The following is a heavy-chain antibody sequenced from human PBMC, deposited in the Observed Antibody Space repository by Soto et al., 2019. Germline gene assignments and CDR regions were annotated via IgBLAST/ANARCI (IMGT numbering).Heavy chain of an antibody. CDR1: GFSLSTSGVG. J-gene: IGHJ4*02. CDR2: IYWNDDK. Sequence: QITLKESGPTLVKPTQTLTLTCTFSGFSLSTSGVGVGWIRQPPGKALEWLALIYWNDDKRYSPSLKSRLTITKDTSKNHVVLTMTNMDPVDTAPFYCAHIKTIFGVVILFDYWGQGTLVTVSS. CDR3: AHIKTIFGVVILFDY. V-gene: IGHV2-5*01. D-gene: IGHD3-3*01.